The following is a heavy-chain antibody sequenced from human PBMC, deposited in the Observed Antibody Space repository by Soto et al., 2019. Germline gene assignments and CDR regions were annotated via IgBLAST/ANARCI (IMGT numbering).Heavy chain of an antibody. CDR1: GGTFSSYA. CDR2: IIPIFGTA. Sequence: SVKVSCKASGGTFSSYAISWVRQAPGQGLEWMGGIIPIFGTANYAQKFQGRVTITADESTSTAYMELSSLRSEDTAVYYCARVVRPTFYYYYGMDVWGQGTTVTVSS. J-gene: IGHJ6*02. CDR3: ARVVRPTFYYYYGMDV. D-gene: IGHD3-10*01. V-gene: IGHV1-69*13.